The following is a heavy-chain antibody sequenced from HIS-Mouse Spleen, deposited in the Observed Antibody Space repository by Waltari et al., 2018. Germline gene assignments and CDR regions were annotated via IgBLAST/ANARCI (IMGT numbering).Heavy chain of an antibody. V-gene: IGHV3-30*18. CDR2: ISYDGSNK. CDR3: AKDRGSQFDY. CDR1: GFTFSCYG. Sequence: QVQPVESGGGVVQPGRSLRLSFPASGFTFSCYGMHWGRQAPGKGLEWVAVISYDGSNKYYADSVKGRFTISRDNSKNTLYLQMNSLRAEDTAVYYCAKDRGSQFDYWGQGTLVTVSS. J-gene: IGHJ4*02. D-gene: IGHD1-26*01.